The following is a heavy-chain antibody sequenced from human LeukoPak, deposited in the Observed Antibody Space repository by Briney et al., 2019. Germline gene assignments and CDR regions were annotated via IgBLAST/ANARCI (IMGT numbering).Heavy chain of an antibody. D-gene: IGHD3-10*01. CDR2: IYSGGST. J-gene: IGHJ4*02. Sequence: PGGSLRLSCAASGFTFSSSSMHWVRQAPGKGLEWVSVIYSGGSTYYADSVKGRFTISRDNSKNTLFLQMNSLRAGDTAVYYCARGTVTMVDYWGQGTLVTVSS. V-gene: IGHV3-66*01. CDR3: ARGTVTMVDY. CDR1: GFTFSSSS.